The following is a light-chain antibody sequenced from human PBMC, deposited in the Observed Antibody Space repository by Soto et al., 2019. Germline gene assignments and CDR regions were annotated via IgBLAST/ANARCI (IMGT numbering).Light chain of an antibody. CDR3: ASWDDSQSGYV. CDR1: TSNILRNY. J-gene: IGLJ1*01. V-gene: IGLV1-47*01. CDR2: MND. Sequence: QSVLTQPPSASGNPGQRLTISCSGSTSNILRNYVYWYRQFPGTAPRLLISMNDQRPSGVPDRFSGSKSGTSASLAISGLRSEDEADYNCASWDDSQSGYVFGTGTKVTV.